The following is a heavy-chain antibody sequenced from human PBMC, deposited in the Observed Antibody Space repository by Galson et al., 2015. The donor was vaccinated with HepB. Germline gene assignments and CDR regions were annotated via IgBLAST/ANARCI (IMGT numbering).Heavy chain of an antibody. Sequence: SLRLSCAASGFTFSSYAMHWVRQAPGKGLEYVSAISSNGGSTYYADSVKGRFTISRDNSKNTLYLQMSSLRAEDTAVYYCVKDGLVQLWLSADAFDIWGQGTMVTVSS. CDR3: VKDGLVQLWLSADAFDI. V-gene: IGHV3-64D*06. J-gene: IGHJ3*02. CDR1: GFTFSSYA. D-gene: IGHD5-18*01. CDR2: ISSNGGST.